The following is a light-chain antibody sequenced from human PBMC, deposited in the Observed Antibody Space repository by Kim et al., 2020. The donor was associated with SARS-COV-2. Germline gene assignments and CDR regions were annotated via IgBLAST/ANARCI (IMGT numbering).Light chain of an antibody. CDR1: QRVSSNY. J-gene: IGKJ1*01. CDR3: QQYGNSPWT. CDR2: GTS. Sequence: SLGESATRSCRANQRVSSNYVAWYQQHPGQAPRLLIYGTSNRATGIPDRFSGSGSGTDFTLTISRLEAEDSAVYYCQQYGNSPWTFGQGTKVDIK. V-gene: IGKV3-20*01.